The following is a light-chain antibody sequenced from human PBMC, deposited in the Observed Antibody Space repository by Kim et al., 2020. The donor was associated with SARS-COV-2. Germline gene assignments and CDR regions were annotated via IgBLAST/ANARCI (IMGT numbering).Light chain of an antibody. V-gene: IGKV3-15*01. Sequence: VSPEERATLSCRASQCLTSSYLAWYQQKPGQAPRLLISGASSRANDIPARFSGSGSGTEFILTISSLQSEDFAVYYCQQYHDWPYTFGQGTKLEIK. CDR3: QQYHDWPYT. J-gene: IGKJ2*01. CDR1: QCLTSSY. CDR2: GAS.